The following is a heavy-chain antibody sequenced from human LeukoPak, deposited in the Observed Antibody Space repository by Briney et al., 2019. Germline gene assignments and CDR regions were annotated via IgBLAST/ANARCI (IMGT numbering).Heavy chain of an antibody. D-gene: IGHD6-19*01. V-gene: IGHV3-48*03. CDR2: ISRSGSTI. J-gene: IGHJ4*02. Sequence: GGSLRLSCAASGFTFSSYEMNWVRQAPGNGLEGISYISRSGSTIYYADSVKGRVTISRDNAKNSLDLHMNSLRAEDTAVYYCARDSYNSGWLWGQGTLVNVSS. CDR3: ARDSYNSGWL. CDR1: GFTFSSYE.